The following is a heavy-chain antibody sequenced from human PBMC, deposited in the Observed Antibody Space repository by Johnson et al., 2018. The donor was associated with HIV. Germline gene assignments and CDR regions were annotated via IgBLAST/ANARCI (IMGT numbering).Heavy chain of an antibody. V-gene: IGHV3-11*04. J-gene: IGHJ3*02. CDR1: GFNFSDYY. CDR2: ISNSGSTI. Sequence: QVQLVESGGGLVKPGGSLRLSCAASGFNFSDYYMSWIRQAPGKGLEWISYISNSGSTIYYVDSVKGRFTISRDNAKNSLYLQMNSLRAEDTAVYYCARTQRVTMIVVSLGACDSWGQGTMVTVSS. CDR3: ARTQRVTMIVVSLGACDS. D-gene: IGHD3-22*01.